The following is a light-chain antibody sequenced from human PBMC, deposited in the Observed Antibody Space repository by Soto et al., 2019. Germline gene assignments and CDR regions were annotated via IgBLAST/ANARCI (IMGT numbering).Light chain of an antibody. V-gene: IGLV1-47*01. J-gene: IGLJ2*01. CDR1: SSNIGSNY. CDR3: AAWDDSLSAVV. Sequence: QSVLTQPPSASETPGQRVTISCSGSSSNIGSNYVYWYQQLPGTAPKLLIYRNNQRPSGVPDRFSGSKSGTSASLAISGLRSEDEADYDCAAWDDSLSAVVFGGGTKVTVL. CDR2: RNN.